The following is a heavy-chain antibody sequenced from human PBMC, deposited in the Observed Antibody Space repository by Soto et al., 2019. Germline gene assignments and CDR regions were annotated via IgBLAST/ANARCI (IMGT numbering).Heavy chain of an antibody. Sequence: GGSLRLSCAASGFTFSSYAMHWVRQAPGKGLEWVAVISYDGSNKYYADSVKGRFTISRDNSKNTLYLQMNSLRAEDTAVYYCARESGYSYGRDAFDIWGPGTMVTVSS. J-gene: IGHJ3*02. CDR2: ISYDGSNK. V-gene: IGHV3-30-3*01. CDR3: ARESGYSYGRDAFDI. CDR1: GFTFSSYA. D-gene: IGHD5-18*01.